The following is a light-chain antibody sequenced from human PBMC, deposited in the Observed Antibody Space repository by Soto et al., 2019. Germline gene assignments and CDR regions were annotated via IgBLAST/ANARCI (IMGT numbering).Light chain of an antibody. J-gene: IGKJ1*01. CDR2: DAS. V-gene: IGKV1-5*01. Sequence: DIQMTQSPSSLSPSVGDRVTITCRASRSISDWLAWYQQKPGKAPELLIFDASNLKSGVSSRFSGSGSGTKFTLPIRRLQPDEVPTYYWPQYSRQSVKFRPGTKVEIK. CDR1: RSISDW. CDR3: PQYSRQSVK.